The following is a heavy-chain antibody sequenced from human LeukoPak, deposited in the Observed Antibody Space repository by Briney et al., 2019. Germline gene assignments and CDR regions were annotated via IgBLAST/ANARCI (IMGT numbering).Heavy chain of an antibody. V-gene: IGHV1-69*04. CDR1: GGAFSSYA. D-gene: IGHD6-13*01. J-gene: IGHJ4*02. CDR2: IIPILGIA. CDR3: ARVFQAAAGTDY. Sequence: SVKVSCKASGGAFSSYAISWVRQAPGQGLEWMGRIIPILGIANYAQKFQGRVTITADKSTSTAYMELSSLRSEDTAVYYCARVFQAAAGTDYWGQGTLVTVSS.